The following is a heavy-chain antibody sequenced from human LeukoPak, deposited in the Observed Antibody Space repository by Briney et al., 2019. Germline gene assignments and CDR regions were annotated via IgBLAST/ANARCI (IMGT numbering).Heavy chain of an antibody. CDR2: ISYDGSNK. CDR3: AKGRVGANGYYYYGMDV. CDR1: GFTFSSFS. J-gene: IGHJ6*02. D-gene: IGHD1-26*01. Sequence: GGSLRLSCAATGFTFSSFSMHWVRQAPGKGLEWVAVISYDGSNKYYADSVKGRFAISRDNSKNALYLQMNSLRTEDTAVYYCAKGRVGANGYYYYGMDVWGQGTTVTVSS. V-gene: IGHV3-30*18.